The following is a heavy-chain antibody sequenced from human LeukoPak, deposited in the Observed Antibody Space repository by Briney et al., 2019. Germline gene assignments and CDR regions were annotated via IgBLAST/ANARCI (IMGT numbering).Heavy chain of an antibody. J-gene: IGHJ4*02. CDR2: ISGSVDTT. V-gene: IGHV3-23*01. CDR1: GFSFNNYA. Sequence: GGSLRLSCVASGFSFNNYAMKWVRQATGKGLEWVSVISGSVDTTYYADSVKGRFTISRDNSKNTLYLQMNNLRADDTAVYYCAKRANYGDFDYWGQGTLVTVSS. D-gene: IGHD4-17*01. CDR3: AKRANYGDFDY.